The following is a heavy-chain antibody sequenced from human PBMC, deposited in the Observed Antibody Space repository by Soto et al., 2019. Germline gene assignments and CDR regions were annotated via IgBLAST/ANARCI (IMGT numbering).Heavy chain of an antibody. CDR2: IYHSGST. D-gene: IGHD6-13*01. Sequence: ETLSLTCAVTGGSISSSHWWSWVRQPPGKGLEWIGEIYHSGSTNFRPSLKSRVSMSVDESKNEFSLRLSFVTAADTAVYYCASIIAAAAFDAFQIWGQGTMVTVSS. V-gene: IGHV4-4*02. CDR3: ASIIAAAAFDAFQI. J-gene: IGHJ3*02. CDR1: GGSISSSHW.